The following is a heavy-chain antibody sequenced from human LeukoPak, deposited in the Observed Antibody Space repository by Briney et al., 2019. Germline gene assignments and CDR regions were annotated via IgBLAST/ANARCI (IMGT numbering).Heavy chain of an antibody. CDR1: GFTFSSYG. CDR3: AKDQRWDGVAGTTY. Sequence: SGGSLRLSCAASGFTFSSYGMHWGRQAPGKGLEWVAVISYDGSKKYYADSVKGRFTISRDNSKNTLYMQMNSLRAEDTAVYYCAKDQRWDGVAGTTYWGQGTLVTVSS. J-gene: IGHJ4*02. D-gene: IGHD6-19*01. V-gene: IGHV3-30*18. CDR2: ISYDGSKK.